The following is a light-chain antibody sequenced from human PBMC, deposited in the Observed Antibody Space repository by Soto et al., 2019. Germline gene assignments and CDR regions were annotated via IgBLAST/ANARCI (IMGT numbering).Light chain of an antibody. CDR3: QQYGSSPEVT. CDR1: QSVSSSY. J-gene: IGKJ3*01. V-gene: IGKV3-20*01. Sequence: EIVLTQSPGTLSLSPGERATLSCRASQSVSSSYLAWYQQKPGQAPRLLIYGASSRATGIPDRFSGSGSGTDFTLTISRLEPEDFAVYFCQQYGSSPEVTFGPATKVDIK. CDR2: GAS.